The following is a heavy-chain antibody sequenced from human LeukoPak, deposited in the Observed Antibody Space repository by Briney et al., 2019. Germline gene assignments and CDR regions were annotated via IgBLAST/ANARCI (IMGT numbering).Heavy chain of an antibody. J-gene: IGHJ1*01. CDR2: ISYDGSNK. Sequence: GRSLRLSCAASGFTFSRYAMHWVRQAPGKGLEWVAVISYDGSNKYYADSVKGRFTISRDNSKHTLYLQMNSLRAEDTAVYYCARELAAAGTKYFQHWGQGTLVTVSS. CDR1: GFTFSRYA. CDR3: ARELAAAGTKYFQH. V-gene: IGHV3-30-3*01. D-gene: IGHD6-13*01.